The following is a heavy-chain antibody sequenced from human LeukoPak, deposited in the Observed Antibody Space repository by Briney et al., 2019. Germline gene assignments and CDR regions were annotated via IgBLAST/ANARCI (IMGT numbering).Heavy chain of an antibody. D-gene: IGHD6-6*01. CDR1: GFTFSNQS. CDR2: ISSSSRHI. CDR3: ARDHIPSSSGWFDP. V-gene: IGHV3-21*01. Sequence: PGGSLRLSCGASGFTFSNQSMIWVRQAPGKGLEWLSSISSSSRHIYYADSVKGRFTISRDNSKNTLYLQMNSLRAEDTAVYYCARDHIPSSSGWFDPWGQGTLVTVSS. J-gene: IGHJ5*02.